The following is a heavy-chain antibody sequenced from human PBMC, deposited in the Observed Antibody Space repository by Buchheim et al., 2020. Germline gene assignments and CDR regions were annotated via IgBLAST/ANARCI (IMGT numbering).Heavy chain of an antibody. CDR3: ARDRGVGPDY. V-gene: IGHV4-61*01. J-gene: IGHJ4*02. Sequence: QVQLQESGPGLVKPSETLSLTCTVSGGSVSSGSYYWSWIRQPPGKGLEWIGYIYYSGSTNYNPSLKSRVTISVDTSKNQFSLKLSSVTAADTAVYYCARDRGVGPDYWGQGTL. CDR1: GGSVSSGSYY. D-gene: IGHD3-10*01. CDR2: IYYSGST.